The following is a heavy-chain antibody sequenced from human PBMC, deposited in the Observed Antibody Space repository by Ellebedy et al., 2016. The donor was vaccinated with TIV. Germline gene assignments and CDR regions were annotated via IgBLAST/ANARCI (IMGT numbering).Heavy chain of an antibody. CDR1: TFTFSVYW. Sequence: GESLKISCAASTFTFSVYWMTWVRQAPGKGLEWVANIKQVGSEKYYVDSVKGRFTISRDNAKNSLYLQMNSLRAEDTAGYYCARGTQQLRHWGQGTLVTVSS. CDR3: ARGTQQLRH. V-gene: IGHV3-7*03. D-gene: IGHD6-13*01. J-gene: IGHJ1*01. CDR2: IKQVGSEK.